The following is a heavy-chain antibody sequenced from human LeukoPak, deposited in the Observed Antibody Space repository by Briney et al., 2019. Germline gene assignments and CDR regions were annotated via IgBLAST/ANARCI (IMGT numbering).Heavy chain of an antibody. Sequence: PGGSLRLSCAASGFTFSSYSMNWVRQAPGKGLEWVSSISSSSSYIYYADSVKGRFTISRDSAKNSLYLQMNSLRAEDTAVYYCARTYSSSWYYYYYYMDVWGKGTTVTVSS. CDR2: ISSSSSYI. J-gene: IGHJ6*03. CDR1: GFTFSSYS. V-gene: IGHV3-21*01. D-gene: IGHD6-13*01. CDR3: ARTYSSSWYYYYYYMDV.